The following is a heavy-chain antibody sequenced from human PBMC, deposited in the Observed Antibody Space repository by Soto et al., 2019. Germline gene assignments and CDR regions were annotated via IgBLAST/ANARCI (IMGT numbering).Heavy chain of an antibody. V-gene: IGHV4-39*01. CDR2: IYHTGNA. CDR3: ARDFFDSSDYTTNWFDP. J-gene: IGHJ5*02. Sequence: SETLSLTCSVSGDSISNGRFYWAWIRQPPGEGLEWIGSIYHTGNAYYNPPLKSRVTISVDTSKNQFSLKLTSVTAADAALYYCARDFFDSSDYTTNWFDPWGQGTLVTVSS. D-gene: IGHD3-22*01. CDR1: GDSISNGRFY.